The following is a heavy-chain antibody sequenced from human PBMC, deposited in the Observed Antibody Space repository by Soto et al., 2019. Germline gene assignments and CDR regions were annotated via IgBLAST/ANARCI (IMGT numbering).Heavy chain of an antibody. CDR3: AKASFGGFGELFVY. CDR2: ISGSGGST. V-gene: IGHV3-23*01. CDR1: GFTFSSYA. Sequence: GGSLRLSCAASGFTFSSYAMSWVRQAPGKGLEWVSAISGSGGSTYYADSVKGRFTISRDNSKNTLYLLMNSLRAEDTAVYYCAKASFGGFGELFVYWGQGTLVTVSS. J-gene: IGHJ4*02. D-gene: IGHD3-10*01.